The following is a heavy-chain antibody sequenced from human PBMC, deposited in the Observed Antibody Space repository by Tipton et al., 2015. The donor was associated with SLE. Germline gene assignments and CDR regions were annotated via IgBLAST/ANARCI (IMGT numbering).Heavy chain of an antibody. CDR2: INPSGGGS. Sequence: QSGAKVKKPGASVRISCKASGYPFSAYYVHWVRQAPGQGLEWMGIINPSGGGSSYAQKFQGRIAMTRDTSTTTVHMELRSLRFEDTAVYFCARGDDYGDFWGQGTLVTVSS. D-gene: IGHD4/OR15-4a*01. J-gene: IGHJ4*02. V-gene: IGHV1-46*01. CDR1: GYPFSAYY. CDR3: ARGDDYGDF.